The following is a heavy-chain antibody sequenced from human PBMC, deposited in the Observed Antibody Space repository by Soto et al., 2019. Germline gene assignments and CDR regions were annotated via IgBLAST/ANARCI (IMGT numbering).Heavy chain of an antibody. V-gene: IGHV4-59*01. CDR3: ARVGYGDYVTYFDY. J-gene: IGHJ4*02. Sequence: SETLSLTCSVSGGSISSYYWSWIRQPPGKGLEWIGYIYYSGSTNYNPSLKSRVTISVDTSKNQFSLKLSSVTAADTAVYYCARVGYGDYVTYFDYWGQGTLVTVS. D-gene: IGHD4-17*01. CDR1: GGSISSYY. CDR2: IYYSGST.